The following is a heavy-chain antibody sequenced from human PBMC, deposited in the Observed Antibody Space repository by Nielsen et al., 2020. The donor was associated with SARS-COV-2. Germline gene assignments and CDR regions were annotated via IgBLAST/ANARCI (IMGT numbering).Heavy chain of an antibody. CDR1: GFIFSTYG. J-gene: IGHJ6*02. CDR3: ARARATIFGLVMSYGMDV. Sequence: GESLKISCAASGFIFSTYGMHWVRQAPGQGLEWMGRINPYSGGTNYAQKFQGTVTMTRDASISTVYMELTSDDTAVYYCARARATIFGLVMSYGMDVWGQGTTVAVSS. V-gene: IGHV1-2*06. CDR2: INPYSGGT. D-gene: IGHD3/OR15-3a*01.